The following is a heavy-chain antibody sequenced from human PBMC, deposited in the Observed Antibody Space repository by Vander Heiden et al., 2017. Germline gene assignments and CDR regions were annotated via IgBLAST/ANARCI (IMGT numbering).Heavy chain of an antibody. CDR3: ANGPSYDFIFQH. J-gene: IGHJ1*01. D-gene: IGHD3-3*01. Sequence: EVQLVESGAGLVQPGRSLRLSCAASGFTVDDYAMHWVRQAPGKGLEWVSGISWNRGSIGYADSVKGRFTISRDNAKNSLYLQMNSLRAEDTALYYCANGPSYDFIFQHWGQGTLVTVSS. V-gene: IGHV3-9*01. CDR2: ISWNRGSI. CDR1: GFTVDDYA.